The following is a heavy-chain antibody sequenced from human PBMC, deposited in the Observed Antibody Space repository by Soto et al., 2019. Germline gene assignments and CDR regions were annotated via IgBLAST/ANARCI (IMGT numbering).Heavy chain of an antibody. CDR1: GGTFSSYA. V-gene: IGHV1-69*01. CDR2: IIPIFGTA. D-gene: IGHD3-22*01. CDR3: ARDYYDSSGSHFDY. Sequence: QVQLVQSGAEVKKPGSSVKVSCKASGGTFSSYAISWVRQAPGQGLEWMGGIIPIFGTANYAQKFQGRVTITADESTSTAYMERSSLRSEDTAVYYCARDYYDSSGSHFDYWGQGTLVTVSS. J-gene: IGHJ4*02.